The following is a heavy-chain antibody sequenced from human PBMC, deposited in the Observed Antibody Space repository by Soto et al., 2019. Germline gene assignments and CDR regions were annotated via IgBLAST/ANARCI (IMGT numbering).Heavy chain of an antibody. Sequence: SSVKVSCKASGGTFRSYAISWVRQAPGQGLEWMGGIIPIFGTANYAQKFQGRATITPHGPTRTAYMALSNLRSEDTAVYYCAREGIVVVPSLTGYSSSRPYYFDYWGQGTLVTVSS. CDR1: GGTFRSYA. J-gene: IGHJ4*02. CDR2: IIPIFGTA. CDR3: AREGIVVVPSLTGYSSSRPYYFDY. V-gene: IGHV1-69*13. D-gene: IGHD2-2*01.